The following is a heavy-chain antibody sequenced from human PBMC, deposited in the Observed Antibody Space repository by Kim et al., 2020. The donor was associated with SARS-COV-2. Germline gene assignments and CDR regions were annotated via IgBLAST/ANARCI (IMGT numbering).Heavy chain of an antibody. J-gene: IGHJ4*02. D-gene: IGHD5-12*01. CDR1: GFTFSNYP. CDR2: ISESGGRT. V-gene: IGHV3-23*01. Sequence: GGSLRLSCAASGFTFSNYPMSWVRQAPGKGLEWVSTISESGGRTHYADSVKGRFTISRDNSKNTLYLQMNTLRAEDTATYYCAGWLQAHFDYWGQGTLVTVSS. CDR3: AGWLQAHFDY.